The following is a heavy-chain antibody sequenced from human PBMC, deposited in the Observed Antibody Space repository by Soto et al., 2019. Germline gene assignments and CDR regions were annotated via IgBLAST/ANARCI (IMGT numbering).Heavy chain of an antibody. CDR1: GFTFSTFS. CDR2: ISYDGSEK. J-gene: IGHJ4*02. V-gene: IGHV3-30*04. Sequence: QVQLVESGGGVVQPGRSLRLSCATSGFTFSTFSMHWVRQAPGKGLEWVAHISYDGSEKDYADSVKGRFTISRDNSDNTLFLQMTSLTSEDTGVYYCARGPASGDFWGQGTLVTVPS. CDR3: ARGPASGDF. D-gene: IGHD1-26*01.